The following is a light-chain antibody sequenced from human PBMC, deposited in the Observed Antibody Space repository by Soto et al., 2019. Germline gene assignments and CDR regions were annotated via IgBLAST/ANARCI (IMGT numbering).Light chain of an antibody. Sequence: EIVLTQSPGTLSLSPGERATLSCRASQSFSSSYLAWYQQKPGQAPRLLVYGVSRRTTGIPDRFSGSGSGTDFTLTISRLEPEDFGVYYCQQYGSSLFGGGTKV. CDR2: GVS. CDR1: QSFSSSY. V-gene: IGKV3-20*01. J-gene: IGKJ4*01. CDR3: QQYGSSL.